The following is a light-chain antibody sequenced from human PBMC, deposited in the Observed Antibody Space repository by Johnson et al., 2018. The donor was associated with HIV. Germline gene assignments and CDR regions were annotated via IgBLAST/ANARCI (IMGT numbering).Light chain of an antibody. CDR1: SSNIGNNY. CDR3: GTWDSSLSAGYV. CDR2: ENN. V-gene: IGLV1-51*02. J-gene: IGLJ1*01. Sequence: QSVLTQPPSVSAAPGQKVTISCSGSSSNIGNNYVSWYQQLPGTAPKLLIYENNKRPSGIPDRFSGSKSGTSVTLAITGLQTGDEANYYCGTWDSSLSAGYVFGTGTKVTVL.